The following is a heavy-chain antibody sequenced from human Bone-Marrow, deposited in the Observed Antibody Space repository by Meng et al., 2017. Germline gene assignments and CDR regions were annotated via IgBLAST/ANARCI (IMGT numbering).Heavy chain of an antibody. CDR3: ARHYDDYLFKVNNAFDI. D-gene: IGHD4-17*01. J-gene: IGHJ3*02. CDR1: GYTFTGYY. V-gene: IGHV1-2*02. Sequence: ASVKVSCKASGYTFTGYYMHWVRQAPGQGLEWMGWFNPNNGGTNYAQNFQGRVTMTRNTSISTAYMELSSLRSEDTAVYYCARHYDDYLFKVNNAFDIWGQGTMVTVSS. CDR2: FNPNNGGT.